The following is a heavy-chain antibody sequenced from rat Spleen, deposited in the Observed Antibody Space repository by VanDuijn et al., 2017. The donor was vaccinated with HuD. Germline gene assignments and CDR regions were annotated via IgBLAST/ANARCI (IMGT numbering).Heavy chain of an antibody. CDR3: ATVPTFDY. CDR2: IIYDGSRT. V-gene: IGHV5S10*01. CDR1: GFTLSDYV. D-gene: IGHD3-4*01. J-gene: IGHJ2*01. Sequence: EVQLVESGGGLVQPGRSLKLSCAASGFTLSDYVMHWIRQAPKKGLEWVATIIYDGSRTYYRDSVKGRFTISRDNAKSTQYLQMDSLRSEDTATYYCATVPTFDYWGQGVMVTVSS.